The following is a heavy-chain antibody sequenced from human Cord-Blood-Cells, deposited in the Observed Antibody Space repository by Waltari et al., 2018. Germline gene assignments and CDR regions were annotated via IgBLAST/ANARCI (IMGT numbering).Heavy chain of an antibody. D-gene: IGHD3-3*01. V-gene: IGHV4-39*01. CDR1: GGSISSSSYH. J-gene: IGHJ4*02. CDR2: IYYSGST. Sequence: QLQLQESGPGLVKPPETLSLTCTVSGGSISSSSYHWGWVRQPPRKGLEWIGSIYYSGSTYYNPSLKSRVTISVDTSKNQFSLKLSSVTAADTAVYYCATHHYDFWSGYYRSFDYWGQGTLVTVSS. CDR3: ATHHYDFWSGYYRSFDY.